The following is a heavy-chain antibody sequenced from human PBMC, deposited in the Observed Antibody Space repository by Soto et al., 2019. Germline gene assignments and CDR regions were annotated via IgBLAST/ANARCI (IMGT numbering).Heavy chain of an antibody. CDR2: IYYSGTT. Sequence: QVQLQESGPGLVKPSQTLSLTCTVSGGSISSGGYYWSWIRQHPGKALEWIGYIYYSGTTYYNPSLKSRVTISVDTSKNQCALKLSSVTAADTAVYYCARVGGINWFDPWGQGTLVTVSS. V-gene: IGHV4-31*03. J-gene: IGHJ5*02. CDR3: ARVGGINWFDP. CDR1: GGSISSGGYY. D-gene: IGHD3-16*01.